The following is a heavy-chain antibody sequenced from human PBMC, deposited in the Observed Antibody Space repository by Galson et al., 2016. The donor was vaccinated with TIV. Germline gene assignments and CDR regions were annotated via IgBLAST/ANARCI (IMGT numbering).Heavy chain of an antibody. D-gene: IGHD5-18*01. V-gene: IGHV1-69*13. CDR2: IIPLFRTT. J-gene: IGHJ6*02. CDR1: GGTFSTYV. CDR3: ASDRHTAFDTDHQYYGMDV. Sequence: SVKVSCKDSGGTFSTYVFNWVRLAPGQGLEWMGGIIPLFRTTNYALKFQGRVTITAEETTNTAYMELNSLKYGDTAVYYCASDRHTAFDTDHQYYGMDVWGQGTTVTVSS.